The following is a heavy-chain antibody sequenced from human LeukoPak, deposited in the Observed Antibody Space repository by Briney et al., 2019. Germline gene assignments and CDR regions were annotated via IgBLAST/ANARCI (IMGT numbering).Heavy chain of an antibody. CDR3: ARDAVDTANAV. CDR2: ISYDGSNK. D-gene: IGHD5-18*01. Sequence: PGGSLTLSCAASGFTFSSYGMHWVRQAPGKGLEWVAVISYDGSNKYYADSVKGRFTISRDNAKNTLYLQMNSLRAEDTAVYYCARDAVDTANAVWGQGTTVTVSS. J-gene: IGHJ6*02. V-gene: IGHV3-30*03. CDR1: GFTFSSYG.